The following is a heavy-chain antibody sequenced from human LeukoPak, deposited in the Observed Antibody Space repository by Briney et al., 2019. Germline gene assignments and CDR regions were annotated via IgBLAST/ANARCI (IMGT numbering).Heavy chain of an antibody. J-gene: IGHJ4*02. D-gene: IGHD4-23*01. Sequence: GGSLRLSCAASGFTFNNFALSWVRQAPEKGLEWVAAIIGRGGSSSHAASVKGRFTISRDNSNNTLYLHMSSLRADDTAVYYCAKHPGPYGGNPFNSWGLGMLVTVSS. V-gene: IGHV3-23*01. CDR3: AKHPGPYGGNPFNS. CDR2: IIGRGGSS. CDR1: GFTFNNFA.